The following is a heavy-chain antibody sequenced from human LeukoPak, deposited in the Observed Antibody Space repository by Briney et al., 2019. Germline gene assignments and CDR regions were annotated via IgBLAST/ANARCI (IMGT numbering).Heavy chain of an antibody. CDR3: ATRSRAGYYYGMDV. Sequence: SETLSLTCTVSGGSISSSSYYWGWIRQPPGKGLEWIGSIYYSGSTYYNPSLKNRVTMSADTSKNQFSLKLSSVTAADTAMYYCATRSRAGYYYGMDVWGQGTTVTVSS. CDR1: GGSISSSSYY. V-gene: IGHV4-39*07. CDR2: IYYSGST. J-gene: IGHJ6*02.